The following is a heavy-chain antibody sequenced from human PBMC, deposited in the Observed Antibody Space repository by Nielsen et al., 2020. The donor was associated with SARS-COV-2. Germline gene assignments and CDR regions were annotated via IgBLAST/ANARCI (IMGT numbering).Heavy chain of an antibody. CDR1: GGTFSSYA. V-gene: IGHV1-69*13. D-gene: IGHD4-17*01. CDR3: ARDSHGEDRFDY. J-gene: IGHJ4*02. CDR2: IIPIFGTA. Sequence: SVKVSCKASGGTFSSYAISWVRQAPGQGLEWMGGIIPIFGTANYAQKFQGRVTITADESTSTAYMELSSLRSEDTAVYYCARDSHGEDRFDYWGQGTLVTVSS.